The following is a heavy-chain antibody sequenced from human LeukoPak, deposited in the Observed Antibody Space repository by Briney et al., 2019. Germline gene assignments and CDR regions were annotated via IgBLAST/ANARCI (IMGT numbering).Heavy chain of an antibody. D-gene: IGHD6-19*01. CDR1: GFTFSDYY. CDR2: ISSSGSTI. V-gene: IGHV3-11*01. J-gene: IGHJ4*02. Sequence: GGSLRLSCAASGFTFSDYYMSWIRQAPGKGLEWVSYISSSGSTIYYADSVKGRFTISRDNAKNSLYLQMNSLRAEDTAVYYCARVGDSSGWYSYYFDYWGQGTLVTVSS. CDR3: ARVGDSSGWYSYYFDY.